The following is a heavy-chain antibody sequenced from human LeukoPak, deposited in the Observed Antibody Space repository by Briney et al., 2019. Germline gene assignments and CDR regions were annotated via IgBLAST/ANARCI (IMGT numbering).Heavy chain of an antibody. Sequence: GGSLRLSCAASGFTFSTYALSWVRQPPGKGLEWVSVINGGGRVTFYADSAKGRFTISRDNSKNTLYLQMHSLRAEDTAVYYCGKDGKFGRCSPGDSFDIWGPGTMVTVFS. J-gene: IGHJ3*02. D-gene: IGHD4-17*01. CDR1: GFTFSTYA. CDR2: INGGGRVT. CDR3: GKDGKFGRCSPGDSFDI. V-gene: IGHV3-23*01.